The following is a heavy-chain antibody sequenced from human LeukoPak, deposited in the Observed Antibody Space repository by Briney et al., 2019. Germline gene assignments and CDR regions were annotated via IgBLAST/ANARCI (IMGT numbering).Heavy chain of an antibody. CDR3: ARAATDYVWGKYRYIFYYFDY. CDR1: GGSISRSSYY. V-gene: IGHV4-39*07. Sequence: PSETLSLTCTVSGGSISRSSYYWGWIRQAPGKGLEWIGSINYSGSTHYNPSLKSRVTISVDTSKNQFSLKLSSVTAADTALYYCARAATDYVWGKYRYIFYYFDYRGQGTLVTVSS. CDR2: INYSGST. D-gene: IGHD3-16*02. J-gene: IGHJ4*02.